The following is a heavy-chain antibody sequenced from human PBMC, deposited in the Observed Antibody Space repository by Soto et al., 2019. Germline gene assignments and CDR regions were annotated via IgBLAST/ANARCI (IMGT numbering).Heavy chain of an antibody. D-gene: IGHD2-2*01. V-gene: IGHV4-34*01. J-gene: IGHJ4*02. CDR2: INHSGST. Sequence: QVQLQQWGAGLLKPSETLSLTCAVYGGSFSGYYWSWIRQPPGKGLEWIGEINHSGSTNYNPSLKSRVTITVDTSKNQFSLKLRSVTAADTAVYYCARGYPYMSDWGQATLVTVSS. CDR3: ARGYPYMSD. CDR1: GGSFSGYY.